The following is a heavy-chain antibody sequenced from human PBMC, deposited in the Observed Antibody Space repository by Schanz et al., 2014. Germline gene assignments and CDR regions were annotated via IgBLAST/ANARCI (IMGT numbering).Heavy chain of an antibody. Sequence: VHLVESGGGVVQPGGSLRLSCAPTGLTFSSYAMSWVRQAPGKGLEWVSTISSSGGRTHYADSVKGRFTISRDNSKNTLYLQMNSLRAEDTAVYYCAKGRGSFGFFFDYWGQGTLVTVSS. CDR3: AKGRGSFGFFFDY. V-gene: IGHV3-23*04. D-gene: IGHD3-16*01. CDR2: ISSSGGRT. J-gene: IGHJ4*02. CDR1: GLTFSSYA.